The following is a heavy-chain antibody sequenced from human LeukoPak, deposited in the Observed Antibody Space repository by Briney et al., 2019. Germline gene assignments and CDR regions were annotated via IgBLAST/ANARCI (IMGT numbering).Heavy chain of an antibody. V-gene: IGHV3-7*03. D-gene: IGHD2-2*01. J-gene: IGHJ6*03. CDR1: GFTFSTYR. Sequence: GGSLRLSCAASGFTFSTYRLSWVRQAPGKGLEWVANIKQDGSDKHYVDSVRRRFTISSDNAKNSLYLQMNSLRADDTAVYYFAKEPGYCSNTSCYAYYMDVWGKGTTVTIPS. CDR3: AKEPGYCSNTSCYAYYMDV. CDR2: IKQDGSDK.